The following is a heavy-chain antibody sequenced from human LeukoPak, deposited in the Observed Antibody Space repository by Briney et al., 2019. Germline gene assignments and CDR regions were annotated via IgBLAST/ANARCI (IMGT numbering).Heavy chain of an antibody. Sequence: SQTLSLTCTVSSGSISSGGYYWSWIRQHPGKGLERIGYIYYSGSTYYNPSLKSRVTISVDTSKNQFSLKLSSVTAADTAVYYCARGKGAALIDYWGQGTLVTVSS. D-gene: IGHD6-6*01. CDR1: SGSISSGGYY. J-gene: IGHJ4*02. V-gene: IGHV4-31*03. CDR3: ARGKGAALIDY. CDR2: IYYSGST.